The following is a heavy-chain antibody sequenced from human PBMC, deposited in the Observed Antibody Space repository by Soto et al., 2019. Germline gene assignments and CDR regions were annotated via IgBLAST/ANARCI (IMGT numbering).Heavy chain of an antibody. D-gene: IGHD5-18*01. V-gene: IGHV4-59*01. CDR2: ISYSGST. Sequence: ETLSLTCSVSGGSISSSFWSWIRQPPGKELEWIGYISYSGSTTYNPSLKSRITLSVDTPKNQFSLRVASVTAADTAVYYCARGHRAMEYYYYYGMDVWGQGTTVTVSS. J-gene: IGHJ6*02. CDR1: GGSISSSF. CDR3: ARGHRAMEYYYYYGMDV.